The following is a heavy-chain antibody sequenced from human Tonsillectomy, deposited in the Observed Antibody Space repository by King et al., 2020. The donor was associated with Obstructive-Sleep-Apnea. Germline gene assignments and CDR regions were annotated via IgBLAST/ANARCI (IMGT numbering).Heavy chain of an antibody. J-gene: IGHJ4*02. CDR2: ISWNSGNI. D-gene: IGHD1-26*01. CDR3: AKDMGFDTGGGFDY. CDR1: GFNLADYA. Sequence: VQLVQSGGGLVQPGRSLRLSCAASGFNLADYAMHWVRQVPGKGLEWVSGISWNSGNIGYADSVKGRLTITRDNAKNSLYLQMNRLRAEDTALYYCAKDMGFDTGGGFDYWGQGALVTVVS. V-gene: IGHV3-9*01.